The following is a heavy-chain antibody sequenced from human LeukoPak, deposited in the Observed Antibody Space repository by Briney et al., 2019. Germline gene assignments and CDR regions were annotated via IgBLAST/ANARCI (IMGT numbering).Heavy chain of an antibody. CDR3: ARKNSGYEYFDY. Sequence: PSETLSLTCAVYGYSISSGYYWGWIRQPPGKGLQWIGTVYHSGSTYYNPSLKSRVTISVDTSKNQFSLKLSSVTAADAAVYYCARKNSGYEYFDYWGQGTLVTVSS. D-gene: IGHD5-12*01. V-gene: IGHV4-38-2*01. CDR1: GYSISSGYY. CDR2: VYHSGST. J-gene: IGHJ4*02.